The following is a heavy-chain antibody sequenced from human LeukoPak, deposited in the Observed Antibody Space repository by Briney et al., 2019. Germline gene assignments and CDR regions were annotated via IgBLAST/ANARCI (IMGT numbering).Heavy chain of an antibody. CDR3: AKGGYSSGWRNYFDY. CDR2: ISSSGNYI. Sequence: GGSLRLSCAASGFTFSSYSMNWVRQAPGKGLEWVSSISSSGNYIYYADPVKGRFTISRDNSKNTLYLQMYTLRAEDTAVYYCAKGGYSSGWRNYFDYWGQGTLVTVSS. J-gene: IGHJ4*02. D-gene: IGHD6-19*01. V-gene: IGHV3-21*04. CDR1: GFTFSSYS.